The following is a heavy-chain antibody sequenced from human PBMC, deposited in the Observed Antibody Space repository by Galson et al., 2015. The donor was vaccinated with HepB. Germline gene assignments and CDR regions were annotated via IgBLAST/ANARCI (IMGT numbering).Heavy chain of an antibody. CDR3: AKDSDPYCSGGSCYARFDY. CDR1: GFTFSSYA. V-gene: IGHV3-23*01. Sequence: SLRLSCAASGFTFSSYAMSWVRQAPGKGLEWVSAISGSGGSTYYADSVKGRFTISRDNSKNTLYLQMNSLRAEDTAVYYCAKDSDPYCSGGSCYARFDYWGQGTLVTVSS. J-gene: IGHJ4*02. CDR2: ISGSGGST. D-gene: IGHD2-15*01.